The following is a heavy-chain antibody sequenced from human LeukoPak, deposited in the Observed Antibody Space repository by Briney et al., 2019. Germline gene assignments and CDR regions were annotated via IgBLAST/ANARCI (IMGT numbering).Heavy chain of an antibody. V-gene: IGHV4-34*01. Sequence: PSETLSLTCAVYGGSFSGYYWSWIRQPPGKGLEWIGEINHSGSTNYNPSLKSRVTISVDTSKNQFSLKLSSVTAADTAVYYCARVYYGSGSLYYMDVWGKGTTVTISS. CDR2: INHSGST. D-gene: IGHD3-10*01. CDR3: ARVYYGSGSLYYMDV. J-gene: IGHJ6*03. CDR1: GGSFSGYY.